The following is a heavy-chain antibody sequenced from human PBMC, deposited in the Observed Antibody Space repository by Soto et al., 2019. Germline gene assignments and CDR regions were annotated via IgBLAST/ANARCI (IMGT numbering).Heavy chain of an antibody. D-gene: IGHD2-21*01. J-gene: IGHJ5*02. CDR1: GYTFTSYD. V-gene: IGHV1-8*01. CDR2: MNPNSGNT. Sequence: GASVKVSCKASGYTFTSYDINWVRQATGQGLEWMGWMNPNSGNTGYAQKFQGRVTMTRNTSISTAYMELSSLRSEDTAVYYCARSVVMDGGGWFDPWGQGTLVTVSS. CDR3: ARSVVMDGGGWFDP.